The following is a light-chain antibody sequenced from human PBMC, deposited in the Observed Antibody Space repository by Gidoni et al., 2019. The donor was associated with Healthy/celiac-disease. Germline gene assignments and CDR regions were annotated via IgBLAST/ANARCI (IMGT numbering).Light chain of an antibody. CDR1: QRVSSY. J-gene: IGKJ1*01. CDR2: DAS. CDR3: QQRSNWPRT. Sequence: ELVLTPSPATLSLSPGESATLSCRASQRVSSYLAWYQQKPGQAPRLLIYDASNRATGIPARFSGSGSGTDFTLTISSLDPEDFAVYYCQQRSNWPRTFGQGTKVEIK. V-gene: IGKV3-11*01.